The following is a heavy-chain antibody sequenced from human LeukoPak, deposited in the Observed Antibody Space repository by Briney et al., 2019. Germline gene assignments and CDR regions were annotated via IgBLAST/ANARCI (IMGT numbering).Heavy chain of an antibody. D-gene: IGHD6-19*01. Sequence: GGSLRLSCAASGFTVRSNYMNWVRRAPGKGLEWVSVIYSDGSTYYADSVKGRFTISRDFSKNTLYLQMYSLRVEDTAVYYCARLTVSGQLDSWGQGTLLTVSS. CDR2: IYSDGST. J-gene: IGHJ5*01. CDR1: GFTVRSNY. CDR3: ARLTVSGQLDS. V-gene: IGHV3-66*01.